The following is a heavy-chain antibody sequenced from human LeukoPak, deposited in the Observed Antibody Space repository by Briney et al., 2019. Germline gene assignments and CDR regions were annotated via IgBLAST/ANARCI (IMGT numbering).Heavy chain of an antibody. CDR2: IYHSGST. CDR1: GASISSGGYY. J-gene: IGHJ4*02. V-gene: IGHV4-31*03. Sequence: SETLSLTCTVSGASISSGGYYWSWIRQHPGKGLEWIGYIYHSGSTYYNPSLKSRVTISVDRSKNQFSLKLSSVTAADTAVYYCARVGYCSSTSCSWYFDYWGQGTLVTVSS. D-gene: IGHD2-2*01. CDR3: ARVGYCSSTSCSWYFDY.